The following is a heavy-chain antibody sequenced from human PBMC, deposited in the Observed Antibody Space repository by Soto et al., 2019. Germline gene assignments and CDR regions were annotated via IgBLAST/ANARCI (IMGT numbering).Heavy chain of an antibody. V-gene: IGHV1-69*13. J-gene: IGHJ4*02. D-gene: IGHD5-12*01. CDR3: VHRRDGYNSAFFDY. CDR2: IIRIFHTP. Sequence: GASGKVSCKASGGTFSSYAFSSVRQAPGQGLEWMGGIIRIFHTPTYAQKFQGRVTITADESTSTAYMELISLRPDDTAVYYCVHRRDGYNSAFFDYWGQGTLVTVSS. CDR1: GGTFSSYA.